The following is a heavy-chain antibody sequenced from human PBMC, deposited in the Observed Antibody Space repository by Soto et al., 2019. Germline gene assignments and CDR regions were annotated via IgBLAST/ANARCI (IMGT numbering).Heavy chain of an antibody. Sequence: QVQLVQSGAEVKKPGASVKVSCKASGYTFTSYGISWVRQAPGQGLEWMGWISAYNGNTNYAQKLQGRVTMTTDTSTSTAYIELRSLRSDDTAVYYCARDENCGGDCQNFDYWGQGTLVTVSS. CDR3: ARDENCGGDCQNFDY. D-gene: IGHD2-21*02. CDR1: GYTFTSYG. CDR2: ISAYNGNT. V-gene: IGHV1-18*01. J-gene: IGHJ4*02.